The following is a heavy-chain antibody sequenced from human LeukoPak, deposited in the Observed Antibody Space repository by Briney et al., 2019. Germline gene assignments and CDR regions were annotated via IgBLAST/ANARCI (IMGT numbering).Heavy chain of an antibody. CDR2: IYHSGST. V-gene: IGHV4-38-2*02. Sequence: SETLSLTCTFSGYSISSGYYWGWIRQPPGKGLEWIGSIYHSGSTYYNPSLKSRVTISVDTSKNQFSPKLSSVTAADTAVYYCARVMAAIWPHDAFDIWGQGTMVTVST. CDR3: ARVMAAIWPHDAFDI. J-gene: IGHJ3*02. CDR1: GYSISSGYY. D-gene: IGHD2-2*01.